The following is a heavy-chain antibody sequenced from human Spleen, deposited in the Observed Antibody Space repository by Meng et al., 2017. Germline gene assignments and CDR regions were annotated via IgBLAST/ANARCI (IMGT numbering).Heavy chain of an antibody. Sequence: QVQLVQSGAEVKKPGASVKVCCTPSGYTFTAYYIHWVRQAPGQGLDWMGRIDPNSGVTEYAQKFQGRVTVTGDTSISTAYMELSRLRSDDTAIYYCARATTEQEIHFDYWGRGTLVTVSS. CDR2: IDPNSGVT. J-gene: IGHJ4*02. V-gene: IGHV1-2*06. CDR1: GYTFTAYY. CDR3: ARATTEQEIHFDY. D-gene: IGHD1-1*01.